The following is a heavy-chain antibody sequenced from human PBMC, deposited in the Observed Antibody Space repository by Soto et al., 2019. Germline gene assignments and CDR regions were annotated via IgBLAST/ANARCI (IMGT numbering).Heavy chain of an antibody. V-gene: IGHV4-34*01. CDR3: ARGYDFWSGYTDSANAFEI. J-gene: IGHJ3*02. CDR2: SNHSGST. Sequence: SETLPLACAVYGGSFSGYNWSWVRQPPEKGLERIGESNHSGSTNCNPSLKSRVTISVDRPKNQFSLQLSSVTAADTAVYYCARGYDFWSGYTDSANAFEIWGQATMVTVSS. CDR1: GGSFSGYN. D-gene: IGHD3-3*01.